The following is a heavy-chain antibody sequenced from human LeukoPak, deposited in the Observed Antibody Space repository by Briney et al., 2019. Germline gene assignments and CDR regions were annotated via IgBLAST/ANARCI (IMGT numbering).Heavy chain of an antibody. J-gene: IGHJ6*03. CDR1: GGSISSGSYY. Sequence: SETLSLTCTVSGGSISSGSYYWSWLRQPAGKGLEWIGRIYTSGSTNYNPSPECRVTISVTTSNNQFPLKLSSVPAADTAVYYCARAYERFYYYYMDVWGKGTTVTISS. CDR3: ARAYERFYYYYMDV. D-gene: IGHD3-16*01. V-gene: IGHV4-61*02. CDR2: IYTSGST.